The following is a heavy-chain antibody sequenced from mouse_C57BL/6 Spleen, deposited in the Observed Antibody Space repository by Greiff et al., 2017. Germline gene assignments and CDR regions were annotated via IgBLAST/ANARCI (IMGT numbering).Heavy chain of an antibody. CDR3: ARGGENWGYFDY. CDR1: GYTFTSYW. J-gene: IGHJ2*01. V-gene: IGHV1-59*01. CDR2: IDPSDSYT. D-gene: IGHD4-1*01. Sequence: QVQLQQPGAELVRPGTSVKLSCKASGYTFTSYWMHWVKQRPGQGLEWIGVIDPSDSYTNYNQKFKGKDTLTVDTSSSTAYMQLSSLTSEDSAVYYCARGGENWGYFDYWGQGTTLTVSS.